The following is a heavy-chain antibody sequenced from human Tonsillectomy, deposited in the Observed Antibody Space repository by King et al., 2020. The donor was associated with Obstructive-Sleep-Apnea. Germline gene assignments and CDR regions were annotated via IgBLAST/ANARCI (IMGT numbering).Heavy chain of an antibody. CDR3: ARDRGGYDSSGYYLDYFDF. V-gene: IGHV1-2*02. J-gene: IGHJ4*02. Sequence: QLVQSGAEVRKPGASVKVSCKASGYTFTGYYIHWVRQAPGQGLEWMGWINPSSGGTNYAQKLQGRVTMTRDTSTSTAYMELSSLRSDDTAVYYCARDRGGYDSSGYYLDYFDFWGQGTLVSVSS. CDR2: INPSSGGT. CDR1: GYTFTGYY. D-gene: IGHD3-22*01.